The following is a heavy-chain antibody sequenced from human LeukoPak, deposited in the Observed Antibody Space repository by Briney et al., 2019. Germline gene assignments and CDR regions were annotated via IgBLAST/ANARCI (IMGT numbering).Heavy chain of an antibody. J-gene: IGHJ3*02. CDR2: INAGNGNT. D-gene: IGHD1-1*01. Sequence: ASVKVSCKASGYTFTSYGISWVRQAPGQRLEWMGWINAGNGNTKYSQKFQGRVTMTTDTSTSTAYMELRSLRSDDTAVYYCASYQPLHDQIHAFDIWGQGTMVTVSS. CDR1: GYTFTSYG. V-gene: IGHV1-18*01. CDR3: ASYQPLHDQIHAFDI.